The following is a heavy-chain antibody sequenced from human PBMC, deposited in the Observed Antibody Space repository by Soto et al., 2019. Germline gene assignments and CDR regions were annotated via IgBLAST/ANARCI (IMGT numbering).Heavy chain of an antibody. D-gene: IGHD2-15*01. CDR2: FDPEDGET. V-gene: IGHV1-24*01. CDR3: ATVCGSCHSVNYYYGMDV. CDR1: GYTLTELS. Sequence: GASVKVSCKVSGYTLTELSMHWVRQAPGKGLEWMGGFDPEDGETIYAQKFQGRVTMTEDTSTDTAYMELSSLGSEDTAVYYCATVCGSCHSVNYYYGMDVWGQGTTVTVSS. J-gene: IGHJ6*02.